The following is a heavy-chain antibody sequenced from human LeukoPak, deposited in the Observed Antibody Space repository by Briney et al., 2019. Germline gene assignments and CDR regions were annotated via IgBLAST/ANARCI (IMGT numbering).Heavy chain of an antibody. Sequence: GGSLRLSCTASGFTFSSYEMNWVRQAPGKGLEWVSYIRSDGSTIFYADSVKGRFTISRDNAKNSLYLQMNSLRAEDTAVYYCARDRHYGSGSYYGYWGQGTLVTVSS. CDR2: IRSDGSTI. CDR3: ARDRHYGSGSYYGY. D-gene: IGHD3-10*01. CDR1: GFTFSSYE. J-gene: IGHJ4*02. V-gene: IGHV3-48*03.